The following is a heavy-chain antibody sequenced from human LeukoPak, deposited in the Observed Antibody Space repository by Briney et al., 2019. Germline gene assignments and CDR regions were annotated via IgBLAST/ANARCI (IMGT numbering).Heavy chain of an antibody. V-gene: IGHV4-4*07. CDR3: ARANDMAAFDI. J-gene: IGHJ3*02. CDR1: GGSIGTYY. Sequence: SETLSLTCAVSGGSIGTYYWGWIRQPAGKGLEWIGRIYSSGSTNYNPSLKSRVTMSIDTSKNQFSLKLSSVTAADMGVYYCARANDMAAFDIWGQGTMVTVSS. CDR2: IYSSGST.